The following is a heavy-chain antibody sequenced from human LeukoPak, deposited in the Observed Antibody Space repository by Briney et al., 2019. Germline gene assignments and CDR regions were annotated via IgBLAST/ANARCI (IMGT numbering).Heavy chain of an antibody. V-gene: IGHV3-74*01. D-gene: IGHD3-16*01. CDR3: ATDDYRGLGY. Sequence: GGSLRLSCVPSGVTFSNDYMHWVRQGPGEGGGWLSHFIQDGSVKSSAASVKGRFPISRDNAKDTVYLQLNNLRAEDTAVYYCATDDYRGLGYWGQGTLVTVSS. J-gene: IGHJ4*02. CDR2: FIQDGSVK. CDR1: GVTFSNDY.